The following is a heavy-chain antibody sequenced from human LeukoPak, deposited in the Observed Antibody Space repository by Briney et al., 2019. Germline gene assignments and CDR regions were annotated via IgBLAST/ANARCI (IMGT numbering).Heavy chain of an antibody. D-gene: IGHD4-17*01. CDR3: ATAYGPYNWFDP. J-gene: IGHJ5*02. V-gene: IGHV1-24*01. Sequence: ASVKVSCKVSGYTLTELSMHWARQAPGKGLEWMGGFDPEDGETIYAQKFQGRVTMTEDTSTDTAYMELSSLRSEDTAVYYCATAYGPYNWFDPWGQGTLVTVSS. CDR1: GYTLTELS. CDR2: FDPEDGET.